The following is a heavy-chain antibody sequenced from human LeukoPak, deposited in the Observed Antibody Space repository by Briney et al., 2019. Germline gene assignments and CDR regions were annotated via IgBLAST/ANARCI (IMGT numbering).Heavy chain of an antibody. D-gene: IGHD3-22*01. V-gene: IGHV3-23*01. CDR1: GFTFSSYA. CDR3: AKDGYSGYYDSSGYYYSAYYYYGMDV. J-gene: IGHJ6*02. Sequence: GGSLRLSCAASGFTFSSYAMRWVRQAPGKGLEWVSAISGSGGSTYYADSVKGRFTISRDNSKNTLYLQMNSLRAEDTAVYYCAKDGYSGYYDSSGYYYSAYYYYGMDVWGQGTTVTVSS. CDR2: ISGSGGST.